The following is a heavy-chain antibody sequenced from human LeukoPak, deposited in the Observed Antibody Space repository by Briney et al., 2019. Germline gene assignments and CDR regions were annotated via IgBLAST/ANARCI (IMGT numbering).Heavy chain of an antibody. Sequence: TSETLSLTCTVSGGSISSSSYYWGWIRQPPGKGLEWIGSIYYSGSTYYNPSLKSRVTISVDTSKNQFSLKLSSVTAADTAVYYCARDTATDTTYDYWGQGTLVTVSS. CDR1: GGSISSSSYY. D-gene: IGHD2-15*01. CDR3: ARDTATDTTYDY. V-gene: IGHV4-39*07. J-gene: IGHJ4*02. CDR2: IYYSGST.